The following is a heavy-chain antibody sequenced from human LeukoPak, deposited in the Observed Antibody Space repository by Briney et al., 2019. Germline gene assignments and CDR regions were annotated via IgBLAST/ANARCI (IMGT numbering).Heavy chain of an antibody. D-gene: IGHD4-23*01. CDR3: ARAVGNHFDY. CDR2: ISYSSSPI. Sequence: PGGSLRLSCAASGFTFSTYSMKWLRQAPGKGLECVSYISYSSSPIYYADSVKGRFTISRDNAKNSLYLQMNSLRAEDTAVYYCARAVGNHFDYWGQGTLVTVSS. J-gene: IGHJ4*02. V-gene: IGHV3-48*01. CDR1: GFTFSTYS.